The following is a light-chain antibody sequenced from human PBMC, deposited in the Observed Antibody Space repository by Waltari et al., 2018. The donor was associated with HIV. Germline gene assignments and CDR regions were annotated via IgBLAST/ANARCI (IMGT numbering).Light chain of an antibody. V-gene: IGLV2-14*01. CDR2: EVS. J-gene: IGLJ3*02. Sequence: QSALTQPASVSGSPGQSITISCTGTRSDVGGYNYVSWYQHHPGKAPKLVIYEVSNRPSGVSNRFCGFKSANTASLTISGLQAEDEGDYYCSSYTSSRTWVFGGGTKLTVL. CDR1: RSDVGGYNY. CDR3: SSYTSSRTWV.